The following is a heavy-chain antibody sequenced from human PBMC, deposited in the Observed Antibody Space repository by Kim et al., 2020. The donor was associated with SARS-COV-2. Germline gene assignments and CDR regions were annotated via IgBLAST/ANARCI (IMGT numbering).Heavy chain of an antibody. CDR2: ISSSSSYI. V-gene: IGHV3-21*01. J-gene: IGHJ4*02. CDR1: GFTFSSYS. CDR3: ARDQGSVGATGGVSDY. D-gene: IGHD1-26*01. Sequence: GGSLRLSCAASGFTFSSYSMNWVRQAPGKGLEWVSSISSSSSYIYYADSVKGRFTISRDNAKNSLYLQMNSLRAEDTAVYYCARDQGSVGATGGVSDYWGQGTLVTVSS.